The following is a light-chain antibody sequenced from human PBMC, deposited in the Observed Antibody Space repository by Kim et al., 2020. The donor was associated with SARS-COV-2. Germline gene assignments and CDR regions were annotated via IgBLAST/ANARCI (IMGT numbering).Light chain of an antibody. V-gene: IGKV3-20*01. J-gene: IGKJ2*01. CDR2: GAS. CDR3: QQYGSSPPMYT. CDR1: ESRSSSY. Sequence: GERATLSRRGSESRSSSYLAWYQHKPGQDPRLLIYGASSRATGIPDRFSGSGAGTALTITISTLDPEDFAVYYCQQYGSSPPMYTFGEGTKLEI.